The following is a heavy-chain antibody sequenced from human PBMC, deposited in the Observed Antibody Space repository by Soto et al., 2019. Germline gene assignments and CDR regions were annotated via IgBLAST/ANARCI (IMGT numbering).Heavy chain of an antibody. D-gene: IGHD3-22*01. CDR2: IHNSGDT. CDR1: GGSISSHY. J-gene: IGHJ3*02. CDR3: ARLPPYDSIIRRAFDI. Sequence: ASETLSLTCTVSGGSISSHYWAWIRQPPGKGLEWIAYIHNSGDTNYNPSLKSRVTISIDTSKNQFSLKLSSVTAADTAVYYCARLPPYDSIIRRAFDIWGQGTMVTVSS. V-gene: IGHV4-59*11.